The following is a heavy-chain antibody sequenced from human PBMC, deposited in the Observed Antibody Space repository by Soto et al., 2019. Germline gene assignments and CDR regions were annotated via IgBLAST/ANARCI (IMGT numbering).Heavy chain of an antibody. CDR3: ARAPHCSGGSCYVGNWFDP. Sequence: SETLSLTCTVSGGSISSYYWSWIRQPPGKGLEWIGYIYYSGSTNYNPSLKSRVTISVDTSKNQFSLKLSSVTAADTAVYYCARAPHCSGGSCYVGNWFDPWGQGTLVTVSS. J-gene: IGHJ5*02. D-gene: IGHD2-15*01. V-gene: IGHV4-59*01. CDR1: GGSISSYY. CDR2: IYYSGST.